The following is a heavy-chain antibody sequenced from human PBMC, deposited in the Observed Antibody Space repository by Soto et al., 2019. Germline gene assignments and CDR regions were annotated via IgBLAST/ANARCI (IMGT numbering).Heavy chain of an antibody. CDR3: ARRRLAGQFDY. Sequence: SETLSLTCTVSGGSISSGDYYWSWIRQPPGKGLEWIGYIYYSGSTYYNPSLKSRVTISVDTSKNQFSLKLSSVTAADTAVYYCARRRLAGQFDYWGQGTLVTVS. CDR1: GGSISSGDYY. J-gene: IGHJ4*02. V-gene: IGHV4-30-4*01. D-gene: IGHD5-12*01. CDR2: IYYSGST.